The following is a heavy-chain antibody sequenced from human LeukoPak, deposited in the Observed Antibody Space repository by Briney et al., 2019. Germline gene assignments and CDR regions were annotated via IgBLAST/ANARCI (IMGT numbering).Heavy chain of an antibody. J-gene: IGHJ4*02. CDR3: ARFYGDYQAFDY. Sequence: GSLRLSCAASGVTFTGYGMHWVRQAPGKGLEWVAVIWFDGSKKYYIDSVKGRFTISRDDSKNSLYLQMNSLRAEDTAVYYCARFYGDYQAFDYWGQGTLVTVSS. V-gene: IGHV3-33*01. D-gene: IGHD4-17*01. CDR1: GVTFTGYG. CDR2: IWFDGSKK.